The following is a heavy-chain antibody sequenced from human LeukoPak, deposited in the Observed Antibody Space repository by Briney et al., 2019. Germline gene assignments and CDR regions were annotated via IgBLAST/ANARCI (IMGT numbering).Heavy chain of an antibody. CDR2: TYYRSKLYN. CDR3: AREVTMVRGVIIIPYYYYGMDV. J-gene: IGHJ6*04. Sequence: SQTLSLTCAISGDSVSSNSAAWNWIRQSPSRGLEWLGRTYYRSKLYNDYAVSVKSLITINPDTSKNQFSLQLNSVTPEDTAVYYCAREVTMVRGVIIIPYYYYGMDVWGKGTTVTVSS. V-gene: IGHV6-1*01. CDR1: GDSVSSNSAA. D-gene: IGHD3-10*01.